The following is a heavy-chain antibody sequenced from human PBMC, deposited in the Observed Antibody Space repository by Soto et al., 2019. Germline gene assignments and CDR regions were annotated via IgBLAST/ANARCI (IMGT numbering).Heavy chain of an antibody. Sequence: EVQLVESGGGLFQPGGSLRLSCVASGFSLSSYWVHWVRQAPGKGLVWVSRIDPAGSRTNSADSVQGRFIVSRDNDENMGYLHVNSLRAEDTAVYYCVGDFSGGREIWGQGTMVTVSS. CDR2: IDPAGSRT. CDR1: GFSLSSYW. D-gene: IGHD2-15*01. V-gene: IGHV3-74*01. J-gene: IGHJ3*02. CDR3: VGDFSGGREI.